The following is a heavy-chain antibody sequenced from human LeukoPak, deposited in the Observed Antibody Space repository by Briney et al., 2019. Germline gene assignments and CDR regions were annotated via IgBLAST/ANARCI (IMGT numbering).Heavy chain of an antibody. CDR3: AREEVRVDTAMVTGFDY. J-gene: IGHJ4*02. CDR2: IYYSGST. D-gene: IGHD5-18*01. Sequence: KPSETLSLTCTVSGGSISSGDYYLSWIRQPPGKGLEWIGYIYYSGSTYYNPSLKSRVTISVDTSKNQFSLKLSSVTAADTAVYYCAREEVRVDTAMVTGFDYWGQGTLVTVSS. CDR1: GGSISSGDYY. V-gene: IGHV4-30-4*01.